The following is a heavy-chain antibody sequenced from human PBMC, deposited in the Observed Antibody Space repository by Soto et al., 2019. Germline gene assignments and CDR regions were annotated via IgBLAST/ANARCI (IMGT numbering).Heavy chain of an antibody. CDR2: INHSGST. J-gene: IGHJ4*02. CDR1: GGSFSGYY. CDR3: AREYYFDY. V-gene: IGHV4-34*01. Sequence: QVQLQQWGAGLLKPSETLSLTCAVYGGSFSGYYWSWIRQPPGKGLEWIGEINHSGSTNYNPSLKSRVTISVATSKNQCSRKLSSVTAADTAVYYCAREYYFDYWGQGTLVTVSS.